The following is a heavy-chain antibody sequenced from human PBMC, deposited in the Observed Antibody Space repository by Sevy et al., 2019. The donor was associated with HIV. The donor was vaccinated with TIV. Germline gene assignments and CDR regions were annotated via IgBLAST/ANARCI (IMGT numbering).Heavy chain of an antibody. CDR2: FFSGGTT. V-gene: IGHV3-66*01. CDR1: GFTVSSDY. J-gene: IGHJ6*02. CDR3: ARESSSTWQAGYYGLAV. Sequence: GGSLRLSCAASGFTVSSDYMTWVRQAPGKGLEWVSVFFSGGTTYYADSVKGRFTNSRDNSKNTIYLQMNSLRAEDTATYYCARESSSTWQAGYYGLAVWGQGTTVTVSS. D-gene: IGHD6-13*01.